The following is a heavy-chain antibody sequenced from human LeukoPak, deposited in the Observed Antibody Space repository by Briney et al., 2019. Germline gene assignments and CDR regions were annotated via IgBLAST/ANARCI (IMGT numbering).Heavy chain of an antibody. CDR2: ISSNSSYT. Sequence: PGGSLRLSCAASGFTFSDYYMSWIRQAPGKGLEWVSYISSNSSYTNYADSVKGRFTISRDNAKNSLYLQMNSLRAEDTAVYYCARDRSNYYYYYGMDVWGKGTTVTVSS. V-gene: IGHV3-11*06. CDR1: GFTFSDYY. J-gene: IGHJ6*04. CDR3: ARDRSNYYYYYGMDV.